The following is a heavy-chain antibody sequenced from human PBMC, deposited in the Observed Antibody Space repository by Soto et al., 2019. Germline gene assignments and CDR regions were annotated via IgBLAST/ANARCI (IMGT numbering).Heavy chain of an antibody. V-gene: IGHV3-30-3*01. CDR2: ISYDGSNK. J-gene: IGHJ3*02. CDR1: GFTFSSYA. D-gene: IGHD3-22*01. CDR3: ARGLASSGYHDAFDT. Sequence: LRLSCAASGFTFSSYAMHWVRQAPGKGLEWVAVISYDGSNKYYADSVKGRFTISRDNSKNTLYLQMNSLRAEDTAVYYCARGLASSGYHDAFDTWGQGTMVTVSS.